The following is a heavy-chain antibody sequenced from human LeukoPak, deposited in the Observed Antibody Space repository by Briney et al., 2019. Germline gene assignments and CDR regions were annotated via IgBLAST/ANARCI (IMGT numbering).Heavy chain of an antibody. CDR3: ARVWGVLVYCDSTSCLPADYYGMDV. Sequence: GGSLRFSCAAPGFTFSSYAMHWVRQAPGKGLEWVAVISYDGSNKYYADSVKGRFTISRDNSKNTLYLQMNSLRAEDAAVYYCARVWGVLVYCDSTSCLPADYYGMDVWGQGTTVSVSS. J-gene: IGHJ6*02. V-gene: IGHV3-30-3*01. D-gene: IGHD2/OR15-2a*01. CDR2: ISYDGSNK. CDR1: GFTFSSYA.